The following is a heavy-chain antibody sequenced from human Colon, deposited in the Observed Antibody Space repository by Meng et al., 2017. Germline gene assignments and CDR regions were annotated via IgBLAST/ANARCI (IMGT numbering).Heavy chain of an antibody. Sequence: QPQLHQSCPGLVTPSQTLSTTCAISGDSVSSKTAVWNWIRQSPSRGLEWLGRTYYRAKWNHDYAESLRGRITINPDTSNNQISLQLNSVTPEDTAVYYCTRGLEFYRFEYWGQGTLVTVSS. CDR2: TYYRAKWNH. CDR3: TRGLEFYRFEY. CDR1: GDSVSSKTAV. V-gene: IGHV6-1*01. D-gene: IGHD3-16*02. J-gene: IGHJ4*02.